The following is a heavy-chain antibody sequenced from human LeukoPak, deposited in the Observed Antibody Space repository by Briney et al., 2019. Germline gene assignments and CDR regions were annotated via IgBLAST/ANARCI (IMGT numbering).Heavy chain of an antibody. CDR1: GFTFSAYF. D-gene: IGHD2-8*01. CDR3: VKDLNGTWSFDY. J-gene: IGHJ4*02. Sequence: GGSLRPSCSASGFTFSAYFMHWVRQAPGKGLEYVSSISSNEYDTYYADSVKGRFTISRGNSKNTLFLQMSSLRAEDTAVYYCVKDLNGTWSFDYWGQGTLVTVSS. V-gene: IGHV3-64D*06. CDR2: ISSNEYDT.